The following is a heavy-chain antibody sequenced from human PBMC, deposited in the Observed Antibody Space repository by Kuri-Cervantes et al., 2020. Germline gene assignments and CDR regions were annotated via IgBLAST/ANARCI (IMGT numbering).Heavy chain of an antibody. CDR2: ISYDGSNK. CDR3: ARVVGLFLEWLSAMDV. V-gene: IGHV3-30*03. J-gene: IGHJ6*02. D-gene: IGHD3-3*01. Sequence: GGSLRLSCAASGFTFSSYGMHWVRQAPGKGLEWVAVISYDGSNKYYADSVKGRFTISRDNSKNTLYLQMNSLRAEDTAVYYCARVVGLFLEWLSAMDVWGQGTTVTVSS. CDR1: GFTFSSYG.